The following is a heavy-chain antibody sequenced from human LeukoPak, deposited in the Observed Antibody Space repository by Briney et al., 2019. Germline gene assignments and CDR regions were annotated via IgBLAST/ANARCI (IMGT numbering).Heavy chain of an antibody. CDR3: ARIMSTYYLDY. Sequence: SETLSLTCAVYGGSFSGYYWSWIRQPPGKGLEWIGEINHSGSTNYNPSLKSRVTISVDTSKNQFSLKLSSVTAADTAVYYCARIMSTYYLDYWGQGTLVTVSS. J-gene: IGHJ4*02. D-gene: IGHD2-8*01. CDR1: GGSFSGYY. CDR2: INHSGST. V-gene: IGHV4-34*01.